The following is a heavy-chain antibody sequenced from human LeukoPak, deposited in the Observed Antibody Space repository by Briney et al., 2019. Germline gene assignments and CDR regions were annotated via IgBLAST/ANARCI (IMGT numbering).Heavy chain of an antibody. CDR3: ARPRTYSSSWSPFDY. D-gene: IGHD6-13*01. J-gene: IGHJ4*02. CDR2: IWDDGSNK. V-gene: IGHV3-33*01. CDR1: GFTFNSYG. Sequence: GGSLRLSCAASGFTFNSYGMHWVRQAPGKGLEGVALIWDDGSNKYYADSVKGRFTISRDNSKNTLYLQMNSLRAEDTAVYYCARPRTYSSSWSPFDYWGQGTLVTVSS.